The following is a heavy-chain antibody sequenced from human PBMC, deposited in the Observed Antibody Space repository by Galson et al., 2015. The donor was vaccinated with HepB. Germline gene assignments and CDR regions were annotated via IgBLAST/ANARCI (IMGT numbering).Heavy chain of an antibody. D-gene: IGHD2-21*01. CDR3: AADRYCGGNCYSSDAFDI. CDR2: IVVGSGDT. J-gene: IGHJ3*02. CDR1: GFTFSSSA. Sequence: SCKASGFTFSSSAVQWARQTRGQRLEWIGWIVVGSGDTNSAQKFQERVTITRDMSTSTAYMELSSLRSEDTAVYYCAADRYCGGNCYSSDAFDIWGQGTMVTVSS. V-gene: IGHV1-58*01.